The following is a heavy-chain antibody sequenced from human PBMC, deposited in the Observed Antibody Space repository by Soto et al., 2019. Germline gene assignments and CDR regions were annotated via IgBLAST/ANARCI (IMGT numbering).Heavy chain of an antibody. J-gene: IGHJ4*02. D-gene: IGHD6-19*01. CDR3: AKQKQWLVLFDY. V-gene: IGHV3-23*01. CDR2: ISGSGGST. Sequence: QTGGSLRLSCAASGFTFSSYAMSWVRQAPGKGLEWVSAISGSGGSTYYADSVKGRFTISRDNSKNTLYLQMNSLRAEDTAVYYCAKQKQWLVLFDYWGQGTLVTVSS. CDR1: GFTFSSYA.